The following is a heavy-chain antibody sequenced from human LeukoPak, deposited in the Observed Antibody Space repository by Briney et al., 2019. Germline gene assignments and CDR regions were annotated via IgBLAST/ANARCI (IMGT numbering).Heavy chain of an antibody. J-gene: IGHJ5*02. Sequence: GGSLRLSCAASGFTFSSYAMHWVRQAPGKGLEWVAVISYDGSNKCYADSVKGRFTISRDNSKNTLYLQMNSLRAEDTAVYCCAHINDPWGQGTLVTVSS. V-gene: IGHV3-30-3*01. CDR2: ISYDGSNK. CDR3: AHINDP. CDR1: GFTFSSYA. D-gene: IGHD2-21*01.